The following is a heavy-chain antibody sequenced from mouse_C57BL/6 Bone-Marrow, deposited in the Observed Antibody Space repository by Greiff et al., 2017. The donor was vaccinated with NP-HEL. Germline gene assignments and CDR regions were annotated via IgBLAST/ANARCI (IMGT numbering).Heavy chain of an antibody. D-gene: IGHD4-1*01. Sequence: QVQLQQSGAELVRPGTSVKVSCKASGYAFTNYLIEWVKQRPGQGLEWIGVINPGSGGTNYNEQFKGKATLTADKSSSTAYMQLSSLTSEDSAVYFCAGPWDFDCWGRGTALTVTA. CDR1: GYAFTNYL. CDR3: AGPWDFDC. CDR2: INPGSGGT. V-gene: IGHV1-54*01. J-gene: IGHJ2*01.